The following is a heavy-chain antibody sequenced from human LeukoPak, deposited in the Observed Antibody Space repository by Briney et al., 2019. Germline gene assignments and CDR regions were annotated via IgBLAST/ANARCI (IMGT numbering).Heavy chain of an antibody. CDR3: ARVLAGGWYGADAFDI. J-gene: IGHJ3*02. V-gene: IGHV4-34*01. Sequence: PSETLSPTCAVYGGAFSGFYWGWIRPPPRKGLGWDGEINHSGSTNYNPSLKSRVTISVDTSKNQFSLKLSSVTAADTAVYYCARVLAGGWYGADAFDIWGQGTMVTVSS. CDR1: GGAFSGFY. CDR2: INHSGST. D-gene: IGHD6-19*01.